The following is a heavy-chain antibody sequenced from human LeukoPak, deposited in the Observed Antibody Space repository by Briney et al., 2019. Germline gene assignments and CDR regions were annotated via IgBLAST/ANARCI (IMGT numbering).Heavy chain of an antibody. CDR3: ARGRAFDY. CDR2: INHSGST. V-gene: IGHV4-34*01. J-gene: IGHJ4*02. Sequence: SETLSLTCAVYGGSFSGYYWSWIRQPPGKGLEWIGEINHSGSTNYNPSLKSRVTISVDASKNQFSLKLSSVTAAVTAVYYCARGRAFDYWGQGTLVTVSS. CDR1: GGSFSGYY.